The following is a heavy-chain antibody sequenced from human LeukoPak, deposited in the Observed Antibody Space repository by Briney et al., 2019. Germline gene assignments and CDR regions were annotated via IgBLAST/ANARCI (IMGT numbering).Heavy chain of an antibody. D-gene: IGHD1-26*01. V-gene: IGHV1-2*02. Sequence: GASVKVSCKASGYTFTGYYIHWVRQAPGQGLEWMTWMHPNSGDTNYAQKFQGRVTMTWDTSISTAYMELSRLRSDDTAVYYCAREGESGSYDYWGQGTLVTVSS. CDR1: GYTFTGYY. J-gene: IGHJ4*02. CDR3: AREGESGSYDY. CDR2: MHPNSGDT.